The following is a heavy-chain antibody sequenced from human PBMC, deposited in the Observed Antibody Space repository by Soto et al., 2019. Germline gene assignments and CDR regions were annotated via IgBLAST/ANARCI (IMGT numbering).Heavy chain of an antibody. CDR1: GDTISTGGYS. D-gene: IGHD3-3*01. Sequence: PSETLSLTCGVSGDTISTGGYSWAWIRQPPGKALEWIGHTYHSGNPYYNPSLKSRVIISVDRSKNQFSLKLSSVTAADTAVYYCASRFLEWLSYDYWGQGTLVTVSS. J-gene: IGHJ4*02. CDR2: TYHSGNP. V-gene: IGHV4-30-2*01. CDR3: ASRFLEWLSYDY.